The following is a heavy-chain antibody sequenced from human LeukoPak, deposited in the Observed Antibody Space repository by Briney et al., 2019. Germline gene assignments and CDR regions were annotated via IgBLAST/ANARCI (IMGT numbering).Heavy chain of an antibody. CDR1: GFTFSSYA. D-gene: IGHD3-9*01. CDR2: ISSNGGST. CDR3: ARGIDILTGYFVGVEYYFDY. J-gene: IGHJ4*02. V-gene: IGHV3-64*01. Sequence: GGSLRLSCAASGFTFSSYAMHWVRQAPGKGLEYVSAISSNGGSTYYANSVKGRFTISRDNAKNSLYLQMNSLRAEDTAVYYCARGIDILTGYFVGVEYYFDYWGQGTLVTVSS.